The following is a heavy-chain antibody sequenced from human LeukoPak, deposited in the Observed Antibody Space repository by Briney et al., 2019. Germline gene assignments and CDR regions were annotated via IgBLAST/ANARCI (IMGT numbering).Heavy chain of an antibody. V-gene: IGHV3-23*01. CDR2: VSGSGSIT. Sequence: GGSLSLSCAASGFTFSSYAMNWVRQAPGKGLEWVSPVSGSGSITYYADSVKGRFTISRDNSKNTLYLQMNSLRAEDTAVYYCAKDLAAASHNWFDPWGQRTLVTVSS. J-gene: IGHJ5*02. CDR3: AKDLAAASHNWFDP. D-gene: IGHD6-13*01. CDR1: GFTFSSYA.